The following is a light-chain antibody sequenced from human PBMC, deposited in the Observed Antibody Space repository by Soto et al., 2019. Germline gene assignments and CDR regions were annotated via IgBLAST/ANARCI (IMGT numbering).Light chain of an antibody. Sequence: QSALTQPRSVSGSPGQSVTISCTGTSSDVGTYNYVSWYQQPPGKAPKLMIYXXXXXXXXXXXXXXGSKSGNTASLTISGLQAXXXXXYYCCSYAGSYTSVFGGGTKLTVL. CDR3: CSYAGSYTSV. V-gene: IGLV2-11*01. J-gene: IGLJ2*01. CDR1: SSDVGTYNY. CDR2: XXX.